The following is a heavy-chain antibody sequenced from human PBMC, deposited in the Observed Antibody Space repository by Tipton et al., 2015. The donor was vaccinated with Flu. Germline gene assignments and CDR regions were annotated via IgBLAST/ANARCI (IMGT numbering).Heavy chain of an antibody. V-gene: IGHV4-39*01. D-gene: IGHD5-12*01. CDR3: ARRTGFLSGYEIWFDP. CDR2: IYYSGST. CDR1: GGSISSSSYY. Sequence: TLSLTCTVSGGSISSSSYYWGWIRQPPGKGLEWIGSIYYSGSTYYNPSLKSRVTISVDTSKNQFSLKLSSVTAADTAVYYCARRTGFLSGYEIWFDPWGQGTLVTVSS. J-gene: IGHJ5*02.